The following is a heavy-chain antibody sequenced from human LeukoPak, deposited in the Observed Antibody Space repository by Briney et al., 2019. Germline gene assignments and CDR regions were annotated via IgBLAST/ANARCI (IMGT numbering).Heavy chain of an antibody. Sequence: GGSLRLSCAASGFTFSDYWMHWVRQAPGKGLVWVSRINSYGSSTNYADSVKGRFTISRDNAQNTLYLQMNSLRAEDTAVYYCARRAHTLFDYWGQGSLVTVSS. D-gene: IGHD2/OR15-2a*01. CDR3: ARRAHTLFDY. CDR2: INSYGSST. J-gene: IGHJ4*02. CDR1: GFTFSDYW. V-gene: IGHV3-74*01.